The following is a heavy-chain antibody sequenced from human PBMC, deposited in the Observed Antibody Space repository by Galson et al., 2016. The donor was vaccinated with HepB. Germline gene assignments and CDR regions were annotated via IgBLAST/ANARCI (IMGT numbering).Heavy chain of an antibody. J-gene: IGHJ4*02. CDR1: GFSLNSYV. V-gene: IGHV3-33*01. D-gene: IGHD3-16*01. CDR3: ARDEGEYCLFDS. CDR2: VWYDGSKK. Sequence: SLRLSCAASGFSLNSYVMHWVRQAPGKGLEWAAVVWYDGSKKYYADSVKGRFTISRDIFKNTLYLQMNNLRVEDTAVYYCARDEGEYCLFDSWGQGTQVTVSS.